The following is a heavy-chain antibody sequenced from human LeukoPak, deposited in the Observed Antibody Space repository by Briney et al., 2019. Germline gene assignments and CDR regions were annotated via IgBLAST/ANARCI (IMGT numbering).Heavy chain of an antibody. J-gene: IGHJ4*02. D-gene: IGHD2-2*01. CDR2: ISYDGSNT. V-gene: IGHV3-30*18. CDR3: AKEPYLDY. CDR1: GFSFSGRG. Sequence: GGSLRLSCAASGFSFSGRGMHWVRQAPGKGLEWVAVISYDGSNTYYADSVKGRFTITRDNSNNTVYLQVSSLRAEDTAVYYCAKEPYLDYWGRGTLVTVSS.